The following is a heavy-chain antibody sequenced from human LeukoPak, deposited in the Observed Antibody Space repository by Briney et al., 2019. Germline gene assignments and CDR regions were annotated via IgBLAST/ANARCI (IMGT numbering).Heavy chain of an antibody. Sequence: GGSLRLSCAASGFTFSNYAMTWVRQAPGKGLEWVSGISGGGGSTYYADSVKGRFTISRDNSKNTLYLQMNSLRAEDTAVYYCAKELANDYGDYWYYGMDVWGQGTTVTVSS. CDR2: ISGGGGST. CDR3: AKELANDYGDYWYYGMDV. CDR1: GFTFSNYA. D-gene: IGHD4-17*01. V-gene: IGHV3-23*01. J-gene: IGHJ6*02.